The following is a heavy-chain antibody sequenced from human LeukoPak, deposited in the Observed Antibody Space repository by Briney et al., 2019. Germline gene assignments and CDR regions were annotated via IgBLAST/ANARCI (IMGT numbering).Heavy chain of an antibody. V-gene: IGHV4-59*01. CDR2: VYHSGNT. CDR1: GGSISTYY. Sequence: SETLSLTCTVSGGSISTYYWSWIRQPPGKGLEWIGYVYHSGNTYYNPSLNSRVTISVDTSTNQFSLKLTSVTAADTAVYYCARGIAVAGVRFDPWGQGTLVTVSS. CDR3: ARGIAVAGVRFDP. J-gene: IGHJ5*02. D-gene: IGHD6-19*01.